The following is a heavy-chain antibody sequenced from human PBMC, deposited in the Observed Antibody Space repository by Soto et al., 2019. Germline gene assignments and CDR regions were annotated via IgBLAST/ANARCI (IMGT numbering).Heavy chain of an antibody. CDR3: ARPDDYGDYYMDV. J-gene: IGHJ6*03. CDR1: GGSISSSSYY. D-gene: IGHD4-17*01. Sequence: SETLSLTCTVSGGSISSSSYYWGWIRQPPGKGLEWIGSIYYRGSTYYNPSLKSRVTISVDTSKNQFSLKLSSVTAAYTAVYYCARPDDYGDYYMDVWGKGTTVTVSS. CDR2: IYYRGST. V-gene: IGHV4-39*01.